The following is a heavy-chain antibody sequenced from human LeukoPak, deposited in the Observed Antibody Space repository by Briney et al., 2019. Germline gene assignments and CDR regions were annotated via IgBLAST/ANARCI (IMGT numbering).Heavy chain of an antibody. D-gene: IGHD3-10*01. CDR2: IYYSGST. CDR1: GGSISSYY. V-gene: IGHV4-59*01. J-gene: IGHJ5*02. Sequence: SETLSLTCTVSGGSISSYYWSWIRQPPGKGLEWIGYIYYSGSTNYNPSLKSRVTISVDTSKNQFSLKLSSVTAADTAVYYCARQFSPVEGTDSSDPWGQGTLVTVSS. CDR3: ARQFSPVEGTDSSDP.